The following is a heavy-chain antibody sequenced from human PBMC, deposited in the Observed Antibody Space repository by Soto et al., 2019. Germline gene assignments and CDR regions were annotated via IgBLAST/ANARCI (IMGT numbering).Heavy chain of an antibody. Sequence: ASVKVSCKVSGYTLTELSMHWLRRAPGKGLEWMGGFDPEDGETIYAQKFQGRVTMTEDTSTDTAYMELSSLRSEDTAVYYCATALHYYGSGSYQYYFDYWGQGTLVTVSS. J-gene: IGHJ4*02. D-gene: IGHD3-10*01. V-gene: IGHV1-24*01. CDR2: FDPEDGET. CDR3: ATALHYYGSGSYQYYFDY. CDR1: GYTLTELS.